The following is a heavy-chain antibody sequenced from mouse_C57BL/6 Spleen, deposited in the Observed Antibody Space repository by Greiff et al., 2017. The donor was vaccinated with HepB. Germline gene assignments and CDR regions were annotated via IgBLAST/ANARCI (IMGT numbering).Heavy chain of an antibody. CDR3: ARKRGRDAMDY. V-gene: IGHV5-17*01. CDR2: ISSGSSTI. J-gene: IGHJ4*01. D-gene: IGHD4-1*01. CDR1: GFTFSDYG. Sequence: EVKLVESGGGLVKPGGSLKLSCAASGFTFSDYGMHWVRQAPEKGLEWVAYISSGSSTIYYADTVKGRFTISRDNAKNTLFLQMTSLRSEDTAMYYCARKRGRDAMDYWGQGTSVTVSS.